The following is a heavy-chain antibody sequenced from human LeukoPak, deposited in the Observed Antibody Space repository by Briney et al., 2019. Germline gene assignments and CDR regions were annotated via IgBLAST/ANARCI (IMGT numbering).Heavy chain of an antibody. D-gene: IGHD6-13*01. CDR3: ARRIAVPGSYYFDY. CDR1: GGSVSSGSYY. V-gene: IGHV4-61*01. CDR2: IYYSGTT. J-gene: IGHJ4*02. Sequence: SETLSLTCTVYGGSVSSGSYYWTWIRQPPGKGLEWIGYIYYSGTTNYNPSLKSRVTLSLDTSKNQFSLRLSSVTAADTAVYYCARRIAVPGSYYFDYWGQGTLVTVSS.